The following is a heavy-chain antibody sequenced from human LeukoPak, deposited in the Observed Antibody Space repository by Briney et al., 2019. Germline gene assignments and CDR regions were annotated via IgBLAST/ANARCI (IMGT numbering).Heavy chain of an antibody. CDR2: IRPDGSAV. CDR1: GFTINQHA. V-gene: IGHV3-7*01. J-gene: IGHJ6*02. Sequence: GGSLRLSCIASGFTINQHAMSWVRQAPVKGLEWVASIRPDGSAVFYVDSVKGRFTFSRDNAKNSRDLQMNSLRAEDTAVYYCARFGLPYSIDLWGQGTMVTVSS. D-gene: IGHD3/OR15-3a*01. CDR3: ARFGLPYSIDL.